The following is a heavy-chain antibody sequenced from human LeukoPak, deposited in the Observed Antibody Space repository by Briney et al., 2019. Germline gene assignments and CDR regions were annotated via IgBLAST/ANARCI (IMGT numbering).Heavy chain of an antibody. Sequence: GGSLRLSCAASGFTFDDYAMHWVRQAPGKGLEWVSGISWNSGSIGYADSVKGRFTISRDNAKNSLYLQMNSLRAEDTAVYYCASLRGLWFHWGQGTLVTVSS. V-gene: IGHV3-9*01. CDR3: ASLRGLWFH. J-gene: IGHJ4*02. D-gene: IGHD3-10*01. CDR2: ISWNSGSI. CDR1: GFTFDDYA.